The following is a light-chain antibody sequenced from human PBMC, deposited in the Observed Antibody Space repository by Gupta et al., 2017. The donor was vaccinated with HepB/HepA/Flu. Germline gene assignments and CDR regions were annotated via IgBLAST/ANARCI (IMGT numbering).Light chain of an antibody. V-gene: IGLV2-14*03. CDR1: SSDVGGYNY. Sequence: QSALTQPASVSGSPGQSLTISCPGTSSDVGGYNYVSWYQQHPGKAPKVMIYDVTSRPSGVSTRFSGSKSGNTASLTISGLQAEDEADYYCSSYTSSSTVVFGGGTKLTVL. J-gene: IGLJ2*01. CDR2: DVT. CDR3: SSYTSSSTVV.